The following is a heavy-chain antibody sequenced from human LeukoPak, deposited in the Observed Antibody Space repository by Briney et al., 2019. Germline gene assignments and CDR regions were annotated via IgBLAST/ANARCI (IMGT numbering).Heavy chain of an antibody. D-gene: IGHD6-19*01. CDR1: GGSISSYY. J-gene: IGHJ4*02. CDR2: IYYSGST. V-gene: IGHV4-59*01. Sequence: PSETLSLTCTVSGGSISSYYWSWIRQPPGKGLEWIGYIYYSGSTNYNPSLKSRVTISVDTSKNQFSLKLSSVTAADTAVYYCARTYSSGWYGRGGGFDYWGQGTLVTVSS. CDR3: ARTYSSGWYGRGGGFDY.